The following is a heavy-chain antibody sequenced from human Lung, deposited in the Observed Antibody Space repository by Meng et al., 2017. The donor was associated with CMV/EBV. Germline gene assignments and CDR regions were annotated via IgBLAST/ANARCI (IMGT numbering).Heavy chain of an antibody. CDR2: IRSNTDGGRP. D-gene: IGHD2-8*01. J-gene: IGHJ4*02. CDR3: ARDSGNGMYLAFDF. CDR1: GFTFSNIR. Sequence: GESLKISCAASGFTFSNIRMSWVRQAPGKGLEWVGRIRSNTDGGRPIYGAPAKGRVTISRDDSKSKLFLQLNSVKVEDTAVYYCARDSGNGMYLAFDFWGQGTXVTVSS. V-gene: IGHV3-15*01.